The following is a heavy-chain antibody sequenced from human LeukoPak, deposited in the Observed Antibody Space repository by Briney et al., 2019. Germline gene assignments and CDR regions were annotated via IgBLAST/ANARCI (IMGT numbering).Heavy chain of an antibody. Sequence: KTGGSLRLSCAASGFTFSSYSMNWVRQAPGKGLEWVSSISSSSSYIYYADSVKGRFTISRDNAKNSLYLQMNSLRAEDTAVYYCARTRPTNYYDSSGPMDVWGKGTTVTVSS. V-gene: IGHV3-21*01. CDR3: ARTRPTNYYDSSGPMDV. J-gene: IGHJ6*03. CDR2: ISSSSSYI. CDR1: GFTFSSYS. D-gene: IGHD3-22*01.